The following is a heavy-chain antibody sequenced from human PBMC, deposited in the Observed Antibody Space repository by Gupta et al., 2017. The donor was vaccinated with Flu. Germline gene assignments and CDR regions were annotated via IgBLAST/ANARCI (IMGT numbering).Heavy chain of an antibody. CDR3: ARGQSPFDI. Sequence: TPIFGTANYAQKFQGRVTIIADKSTSTVYMELSSLRSEDTAVYYCARGQSPFDIWGQGTMVTVSS. V-gene: IGHV1-69*06. CDR2: TPIFGTA. J-gene: IGHJ3*02.